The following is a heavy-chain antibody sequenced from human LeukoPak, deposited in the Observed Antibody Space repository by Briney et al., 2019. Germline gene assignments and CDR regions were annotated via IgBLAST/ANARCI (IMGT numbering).Heavy chain of an antibody. CDR2: IYYSGST. D-gene: IGHD3-16*01. CDR3: AREGGGNLDY. V-gene: IGHV4-59*01. J-gene: IGHJ4*02. Sequence: SETLSLTCTVSGGSISSYYWSWIRQPPRKGLEWIGNIYYSGSTNHNPSLKSRLTISVDTSKNQFSLKLSSVTAADTAVYYCAREGGGNLDYWGQGTLVTVSS. CDR1: GGSISSYY.